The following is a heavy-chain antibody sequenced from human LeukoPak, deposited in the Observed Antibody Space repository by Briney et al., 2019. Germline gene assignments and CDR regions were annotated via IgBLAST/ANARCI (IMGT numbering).Heavy chain of an antibody. CDR3: ARMYSSSRTHFDY. Sequence: GGSLRLSCAASGFTFSSYEMNWVRQAPGKGLEWVSYISSSGSTIYYADSVKGRFTISRDNAKNSLYLQMNSLRAEDTAVYYCARMYSSSRTHFDYWGQGTLVTVSS. CDR2: ISSSGSTI. D-gene: IGHD6-13*01. CDR1: GFTFSSYE. J-gene: IGHJ4*02. V-gene: IGHV3-48*03.